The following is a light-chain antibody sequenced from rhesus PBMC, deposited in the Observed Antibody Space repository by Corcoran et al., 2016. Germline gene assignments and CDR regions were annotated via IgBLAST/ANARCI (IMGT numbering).Light chain of an antibody. CDR1: QGFSRW. CDR3: QQHNSYPFT. V-gene: IGKV1-33*02. J-gene: IGKJ3*01. Sequence: DIQMTQSPSSLSASLRDRVTTTCQASQGFSRWFAWFQQKPGKAPKLLIYAASSLQSGVPSSFSGSGSGTDFTLTITSLQPEDFVTFYCQQHNSYPFTFGPGTKLDIK. CDR2: AAS.